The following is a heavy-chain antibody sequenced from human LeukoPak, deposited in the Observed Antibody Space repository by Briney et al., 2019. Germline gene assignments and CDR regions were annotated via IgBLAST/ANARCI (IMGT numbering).Heavy chain of an antibody. D-gene: IGHD2-15*01. J-gene: IGHJ3*02. V-gene: IGHV1-69*05. CDR1: GGTSSSYA. CDR2: IIPIFGTA. CDR3: PGDSRSGGRAHAFDI. Sequence: SVKVSRKASGGTSSSYAISWVRQAPGQGLEWMGGIIPIFGTANYAQQFQGRVTITTDESTSSAHIELTSLRSRAPAVISCPGDSRSGGRAHAFDIWGQGTMVTVSS.